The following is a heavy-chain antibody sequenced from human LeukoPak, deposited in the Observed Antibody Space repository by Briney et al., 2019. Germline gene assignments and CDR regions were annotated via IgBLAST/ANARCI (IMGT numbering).Heavy chain of an antibody. J-gene: IGHJ6*03. V-gene: IGHV3-48*01. D-gene: IGHD4-17*01. CDR3: AKDTVKVTTIRRVPHYMDV. CDR1: GFTFSSYS. CDR2: ISSISITI. Sequence: GGSLRLSCAASGFTFSSYSMNWVRQAPGKGLEWISYISSISITISYADSVKGRFTISRDNSKNTLYLQVNSLRAEDTAVYYCAKDTVKVTTIRRVPHYMDVWGKGTTVTISS.